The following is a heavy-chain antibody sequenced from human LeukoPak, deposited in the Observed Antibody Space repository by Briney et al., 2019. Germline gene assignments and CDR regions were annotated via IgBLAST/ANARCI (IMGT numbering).Heavy chain of an antibody. J-gene: IGHJ6*02. CDR2: IIPIFGTA. D-gene: IGHD2-2*01. V-gene: IGHV1-69*01. CDR1: GGTFSSYA. CDR3: ARDQMRYCSSTSCYYAMDV. Sequence: ASVKVSCKASGGTFSSYAISWVRQAPGQGLEWMGGIIPIFGTAIYAQKFQGRVTITADESTSTAYMELSSLRSEDTAVYYCARDQMRYCSSTSCYYAMDVWGQGTTVTVSS.